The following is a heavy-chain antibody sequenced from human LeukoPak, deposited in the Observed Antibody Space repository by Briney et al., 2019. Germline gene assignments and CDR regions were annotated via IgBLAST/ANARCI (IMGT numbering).Heavy chain of an antibody. CDR2: IRYDGSNK. V-gene: IGHV3-30*02. Sequence: PGGPLRLSCAASGFTFSSYGMHWVRQAPGKGLEWVAFIRYDGSNKYYADSVKGRFTISRDNSKNTLYLQMNSLRAEDTAVYYCAKGFRNYYYYYYMDVWGKGTAVTVSS. D-gene: IGHD1-14*01. CDR3: AKGFRNYYYYYYMDV. J-gene: IGHJ6*03. CDR1: GFTFSSYG.